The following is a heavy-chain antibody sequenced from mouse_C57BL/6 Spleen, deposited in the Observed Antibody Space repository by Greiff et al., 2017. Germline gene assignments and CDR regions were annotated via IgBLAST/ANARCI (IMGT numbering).Heavy chain of an antibody. CDR2: IYPGDGDT. V-gene: IGHV1-82*01. J-gene: IGHJ2*01. CDR1: GYAFSSSW. D-gene: IGHD1-1*01. Sequence: QVQLQQSGPELVKPGASVKISCKASGYAFSSSWMNWVKQRPGKGLEWIGRIYPGDGDTNYNGKFKGKATLTAEKSSSTAYLQLSSLTSEDSAVYFCAGTTVVPDYWGQGTTLTVSS. CDR3: AGTTVVPDY.